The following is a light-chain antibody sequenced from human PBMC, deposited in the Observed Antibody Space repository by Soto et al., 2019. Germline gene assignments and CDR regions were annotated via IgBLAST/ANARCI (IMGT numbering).Light chain of an antibody. CDR2: RAS. J-gene: IGKJ3*01. CDR3: HQFGSSPLDT. Sequence: EIVLTQSPGTLSLSPGERATLSCRASQTISSSFLAWYQQKPGQAPRLLIYRASRRAPGIPDRVSGSGSWTDFTLPISGLEPEDFAVYYCHQFGSSPLDTFGPGTKVEIK. V-gene: IGKV3-20*01. CDR1: QTISSSF.